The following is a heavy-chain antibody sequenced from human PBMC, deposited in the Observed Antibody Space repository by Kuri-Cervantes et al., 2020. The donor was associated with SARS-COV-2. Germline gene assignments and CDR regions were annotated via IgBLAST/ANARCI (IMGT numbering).Heavy chain of an antibody. CDR3: ARHHSGGGFDWLLDY. Sequence: LRLSCAVSGGSISSGGYYWGWIRQPPGKGLEWIGYIYHSGTTYYNPSLKSRVTISVDRSKNQFSLKLTSVTAADTAVYYCARHHSGGGFDWLLDYWGQGPLVTVSS. CDR1: GGSISSGGYY. CDR2: IYHSGTT. J-gene: IGHJ4*02. V-gene: IGHV4-30-2*01. D-gene: IGHD3-9*01.